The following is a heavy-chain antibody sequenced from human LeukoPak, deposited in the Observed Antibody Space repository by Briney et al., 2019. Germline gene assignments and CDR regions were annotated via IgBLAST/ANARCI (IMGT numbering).Heavy chain of an antibody. CDR3: VSTYYYDSSAAAFDY. D-gene: IGHD3-22*01. V-gene: IGHV3-21*01. Sequence: PGGSLRLSCAASGFTFNSYSMNWVRQAPGKGLEWVSSISSSSSYIYYADSVKGRFTISRDNAKNSMYLQMNSLRAEDTAVYYCVSTYYYDSSAAAFDYWGQGTLVTVSS. CDR1: GFTFNSYS. J-gene: IGHJ4*02. CDR2: ISSSSSYI.